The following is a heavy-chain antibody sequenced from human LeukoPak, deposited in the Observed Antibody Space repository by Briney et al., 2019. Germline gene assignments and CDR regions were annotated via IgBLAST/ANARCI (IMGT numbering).Heavy chain of an antibody. V-gene: IGHV5-51*01. CDR2: IYPGDSDT. J-gene: IGHJ3*02. CDR1: GYRFTSYW. D-gene: IGHD2/OR15-2a*01. Sequence: GGSLEISLKGSGYRFTSYWIGWGRPMPGKGLWGVGIIYPGDSDTRYSPSFQGQVPISADKSISTAYLQWSSLKASDTAMYYCARVLLYVHAFDIWGQGTMVTVSS. CDR3: ARVLLYVHAFDI.